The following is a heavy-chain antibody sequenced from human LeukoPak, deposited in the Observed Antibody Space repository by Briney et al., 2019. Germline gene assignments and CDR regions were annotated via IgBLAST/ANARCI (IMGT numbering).Heavy chain of an antibody. Sequence: ASVKVSCKVSGYTLTELSIHWVRQAPGGGLEWMGGFDPEHGETIYAQMIQGRVTMTEDTSADTAYIELTSLTSEDTAVYYCATRSPHSGYDSFDYWGQGTLVTVSS. V-gene: IGHV1-24*01. CDR2: FDPEHGET. CDR3: ATRSPHSGYDSFDY. J-gene: IGHJ4*02. CDR1: GYTLTELS. D-gene: IGHD5-12*01.